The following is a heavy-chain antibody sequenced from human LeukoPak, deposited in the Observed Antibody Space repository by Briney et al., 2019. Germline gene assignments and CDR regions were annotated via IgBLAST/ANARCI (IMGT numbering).Heavy chain of an antibody. V-gene: IGHV4-39*07. CDR2: IYYSGST. Sequence: PSETLSLTCTVSGGSISSSSYYWGWIRQPPGKGLEWIGSIYYSGSTYYNPSLKSRVTISVDTSKNQFSLRLSSVTAADTAVYYCARVQRPSSSSGWLDYWGQGTLVTVSS. CDR1: GGSISSSSYY. J-gene: IGHJ4*02. CDR3: ARVQRPSSSSGWLDY. D-gene: IGHD6-19*01.